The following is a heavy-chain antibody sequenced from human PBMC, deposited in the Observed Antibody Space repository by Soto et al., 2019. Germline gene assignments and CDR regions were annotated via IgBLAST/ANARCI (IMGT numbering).Heavy chain of an antibody. D-gene: IGHD6-13*01. V-gene: IGHV1-46*01. CDR2: INPNGGST. CDR1: GYIFLNYY. J-gene: IGHJ4*02. Sequence: QVHLVQSGAEVKKPGASVKVSCKASGYIFLNYYIHWVRQAPGQGLEWIGIINPNGGSTNYDQKFRGRVTMARDTSTSTVDMDLSSLRSDDTAVYYCARDLAAADYWGQGTLVAVSS. CDR3: ARDLAAADY.